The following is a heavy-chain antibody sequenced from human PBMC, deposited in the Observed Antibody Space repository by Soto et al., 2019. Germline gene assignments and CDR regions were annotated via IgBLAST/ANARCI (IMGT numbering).Heavy chain of an antibody. CDR2: ISGSGGST. Sequence: EVQLLESGGGLVQPGGSLRLSCAASGFTFSSYAMSWVRQAPGKGLEWVSAISGSGGSTYYADSVKGRFTISRDNSKHALELQMYSLRAEDTAVYYCGKENGYSSSWFEFDYWGQGTLVTVSS. D-gene: IGHD6-13*01. J-gene: IGHJ4*02. V-gene: IGHV3-23*01. CDR1: GFTFSSYA. CDR3: GKENGYSSSWFEFDY.